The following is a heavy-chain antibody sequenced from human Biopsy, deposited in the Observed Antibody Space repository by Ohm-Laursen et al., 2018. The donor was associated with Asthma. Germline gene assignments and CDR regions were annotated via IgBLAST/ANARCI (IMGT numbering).Heavy chain of an antibody. CDR1: GFTFSNYV. CDR2: ISFDGSNK. CDR3: AKDVFPGWELRRGPDY. V-gene: IGHV3-30*18. Sequence: SLRLSCAASGFTFSNYVMSWVRQAPGKGLDWVAVISFDGSNKNYTDSVKGRFTIFRDNSRNTLHLQMNSLRAEDTAVYYCAKDVFPGWELRRGPDYWGQGTLVTVSS. D-gene: IGHD1-26*01. J-gene: IGHJ4*02.